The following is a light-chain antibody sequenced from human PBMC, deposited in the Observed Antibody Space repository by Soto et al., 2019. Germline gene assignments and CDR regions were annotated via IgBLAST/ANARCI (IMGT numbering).Light chain of an antibody. CDR2: GAS. CDR1: QSVYTNY. J-gene: IGKJ2*01. Sequence: EIVLTQSPGTLSLSPGDRATLSCRASQSVYTNYLAWYQQKPGQAPRLLIYGASRRATGIPDRFSGSGSGTDFTLTISRLKPEDFAVYYCQRYGSSPPVYTFGQGTKLEIK. CDR3: QRYGSSPPVYT. V-gene: IGKV3-20*01.